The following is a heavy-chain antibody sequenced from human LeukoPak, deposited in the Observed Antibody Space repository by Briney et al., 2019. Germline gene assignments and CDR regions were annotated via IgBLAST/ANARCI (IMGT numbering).Heavy chain of an antibody. CDR3: ARGRYSSSLTFDY. D-gene: IGHD6-6*01. Sequence: PSETLSLTCAVYGGSFSGYYWSWIRQPPGKGLEWIGEINHSGSTYYNPSLKSRVTISVDTSKNQFSLKLSSVTAADTAVYYCARGRYSSSLTFDYWGQGTLVTVSS. J-gene: IGHJ4*02. CDR2: INHSGST. V-gene: IGHV4-34*01. CDR1: GGSFSGYY.